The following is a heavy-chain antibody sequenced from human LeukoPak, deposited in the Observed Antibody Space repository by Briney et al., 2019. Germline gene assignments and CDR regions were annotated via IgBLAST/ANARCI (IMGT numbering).Heavy chain of an antibody. CDR3: ARADIAVAVAASNWFDP. V-gene: IGHV1-18*01. CDR1: GYTFTSYG. J-gene: IGHJ5*02. Sequence: ASVKVSCKASGYTFTSYGISWVRQAPGQGLEWVGWISAYNGNTNYAQKLQGRVTMTTDTSTSTAYMELRSLRSDVTAVYYCARADIAVAVAASNWFDPWGQGTLVTVSS. D-gene: IGHD2-15*01. CDR2: ISAYNGNT.